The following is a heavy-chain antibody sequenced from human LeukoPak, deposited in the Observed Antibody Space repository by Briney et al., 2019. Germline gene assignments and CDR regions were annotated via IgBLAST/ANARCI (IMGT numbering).Heavy chain of an antibody. Sequence: SVKVSCKASGSTFSSYAISWVRQAPGQGLEWMGGIIPIFGTANYAQKFQGRVTITADESTSTAYMELSGLRSEDTAVYYCAREVGNHYYHLFDYWGQGTLVTVSS. CDR1: GSTFSSYA. CDR2: IIPIFGTA. V-gene: IGHV1-69*13. CDR3: AREVGNHYYHLFDY. J-gene: IGHJ4*02. D-gene: IGHD4-23*01.